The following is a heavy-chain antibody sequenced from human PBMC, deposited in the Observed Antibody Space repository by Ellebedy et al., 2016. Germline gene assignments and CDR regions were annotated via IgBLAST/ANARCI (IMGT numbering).Heavy chain of an antibody. CDR1: GGSISSSSYY. D-gene: IGHD2-21*01. J-gene: IGHJ4*02. V-gene: IGHV4-39*07. CDR3: ARRQFPKPFDY. CDR2: IYHSGST. Sequence: SETLSLTXTVSGGSISSSSYYWGWIRQPPGKGLEWIGYIYHSGSTYYNPSLKSRVTISVDTSKNQFSLKLSSVTAADTAVYYCARRQFPKPFDYWGQGTLVTVSS.